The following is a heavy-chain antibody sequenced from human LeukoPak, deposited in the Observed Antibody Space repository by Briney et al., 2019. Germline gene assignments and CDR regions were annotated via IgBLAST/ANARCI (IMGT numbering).Heavy chain of an antibody. D-gene: IGHD5-18*01. Sequence: ASVKVSCKASGYTFTSYYMHWVRQAPGQGLEWMGIINPSGGSTSYAQKFQGRVTMTRDTSTSTVYMELSSLRSEDTAVYYCARDIGNTAMVGGRDYWGQGTLVTVSS. CDR3: ARDIGNTAMVGGRDY. CDR1: GYTFTSYY. J-gene: IGHJ4*02. V-gene: IGHV1-46*01. CDR2: INPSGGST.